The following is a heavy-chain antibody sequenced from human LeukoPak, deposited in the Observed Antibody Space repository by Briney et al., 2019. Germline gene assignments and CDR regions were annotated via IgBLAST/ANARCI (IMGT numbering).Heavy chain of an antibody. CDR3: ARGRVGGSYRQNLDY. CDR2: ISLRGRT. CDR1: GDSITTTNF. Sequence: SATLSLTCGVSGDSITTTNFWSWVRQPPGGGLEWIGEISLRGRTQYNPSLKSRVNISIDESKNHLYLSLASVTAADTAVYYCARGRVGGSYRQNLDYWGQGTLVTVPS. J-gene: IGHJ4*02. V-gene: IGHV4-4*02. D-gene: IGHD3-16*01.